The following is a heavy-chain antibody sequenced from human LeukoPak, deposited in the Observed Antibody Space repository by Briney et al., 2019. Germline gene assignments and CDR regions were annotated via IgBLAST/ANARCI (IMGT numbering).Heavy chain of an antibody. J-gene: IGHJ4*02. CDR2: IKQDGSEK. Sequence: GGSLRLSCAASGFTFSSYWMSWLRRAPGKGLEWVANIKQDGSEKYYVNSVKGRYTIYRDNAKSSLYLQMNSLRAEDTAVYYCASDGFAYWGQGTLVTVSS. CDR1: GFTFSSYW. V-gene: IGHV3-7*01. CDR3: ASDGFAY.